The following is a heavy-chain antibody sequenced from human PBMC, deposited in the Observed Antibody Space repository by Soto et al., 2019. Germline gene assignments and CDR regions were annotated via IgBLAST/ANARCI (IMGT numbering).Heavy chain of an antibody. CDR3: AKVTKRAAARRYDYYKYGIDV. J-gene: IGHJ6*02. V-gene: IGHV3-23*01. Sequence: EVQLLESGGALEHPGGSLRLSCAAAGFAFSTYAMTWVRQAPGKGLEWVSVISGSGGSSYYAASVKGRFTISRDNSKNSLFLQMNGLRAEDTALYYCAKVTKRAAARRYDYYKYGIDVWGQGTTVTVSS. D-gene: IGHD6-6*01. CDR1: GFAFSTYA. CDR2: ISGSGGSS.